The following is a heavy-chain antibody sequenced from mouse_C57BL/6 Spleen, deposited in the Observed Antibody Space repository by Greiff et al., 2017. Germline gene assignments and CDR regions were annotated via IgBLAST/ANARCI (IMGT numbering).Heavy chain of an antibody. V-gene: IGHV2-2*01. Sequence: VMLVESGPGLVQPSQSLSITCTVSGFSLTSYGVHWVRQSPGKGLEWLGVIWSGGSTDYNAAFISRLSISKDNSKSQVFFKMNSLQADDTAIYYCARAGYDALYYFDYWGQGTTLTVSS. J-gene: IGHJ2*01. CDR2: IWSGGST. CDR3: ARAGYDALYYFDY. CDR1: GFSLTSYG. D-gene: IGHD2-2*01.